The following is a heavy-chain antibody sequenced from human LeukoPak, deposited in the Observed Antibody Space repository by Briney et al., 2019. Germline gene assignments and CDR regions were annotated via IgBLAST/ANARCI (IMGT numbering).Heavy chain of an antibody. CDR1: GGTFSSYA. D-gene: IGHD6-6*01. CDR3: AKDLYSSSSTRLDY. V-gene: IGHV1-69*13. Sequence: SVKVSCKASGGTFSSYAIRWVRQAPGQGLEWMGGIIPIFGTANYAQKFQGRVTITADESTSTAYMELSSLRSEDTAVYYCAKDLYSSSSTRLDYWGRGTLVTVSS. CDR2: IIPIFGTA. J-gene: IGHJ4*02.